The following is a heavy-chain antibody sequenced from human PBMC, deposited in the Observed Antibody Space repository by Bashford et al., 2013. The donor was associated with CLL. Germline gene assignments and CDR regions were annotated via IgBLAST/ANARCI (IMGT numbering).Heavy chain of an antibody. V-gene: IGHV4-61*01. Sequence: SETLSLTCTVSGGSVSSGSYHWSCIRQPPGKGLEWIGHIYYSGSANYNPSLKSRATISVDTSRNQFSLKLSSVTAADTAVYYCASAWGYCDYWGQGTLVTVSS. CDR3: ASAWGYCDY. J-gene: IGHJ4*02. CDR1: GGSVSSGSYH. CDR2: IYYSGSA. D-gene: IGHD7-27*01.